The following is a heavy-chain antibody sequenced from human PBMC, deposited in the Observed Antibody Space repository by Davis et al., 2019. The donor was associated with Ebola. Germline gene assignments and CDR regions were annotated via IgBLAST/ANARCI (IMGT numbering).Heavy chain of an antibody. CDR1: GFTFSSYS. D-gene: IGHD2-21*01. J-gene: IGHJ4*02. CDR3: ARGARGSCGGDCNFDF. V-gene: IGHV3-21*01. CDR2: ISSSSSYI. Sequence: GGSLRLSCAASGFTFSSYSMNWVRQAPGKGLEWVSSISSSSSYIYYADSVKGRFTISRDNAKNSLYLQMNSLRAEDTAVYYCARGARGSCGGDCNFDFWGQGTLVTVSS.